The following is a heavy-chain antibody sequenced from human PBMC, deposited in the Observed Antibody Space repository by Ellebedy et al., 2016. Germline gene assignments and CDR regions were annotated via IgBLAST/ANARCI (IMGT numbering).Heavy chain of an antibody. CDR3: ARILGSSSWYGSFDY. CDR2: ISAYNGNT. J-gene: IGHJ4*02. D-gene: IGHD6-13*01. CDR1: GYTFTSYG. Sequence: ASVKVSCKASGYTFTSYGISWVRQAPGQGLEWMGWISAYNGNTNYAQKLQGRVTMTTDTSTSTAYMELRSLRSDDTAVYYCARILGSSSWYGSFDYWGQGTLVTVSS. V-gene: IGHV1-18*01.